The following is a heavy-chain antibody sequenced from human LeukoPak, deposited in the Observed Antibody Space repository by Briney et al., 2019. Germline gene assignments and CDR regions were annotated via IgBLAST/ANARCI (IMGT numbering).Heavy chain of an antibody. CDR1: GFTFDDYA. J-gene: IGHJ4*02. CDR2: ISWDGGST. Sequence: GGSLRLSCAASGFTFDDYAMHWVRQAPGKGLEWVSLISWDGGSTYYADSVKGRFTISRDNSKNSLYLQMNSLRAEDTASYYCAKDQAARETPEEDSSGLFDYWGQGTLVTVSS. D-gene: IGHD3-22*01. V-gene: IGHV3-43D*03. CDR3: AKDQAARETPEEDSSGLFDY.